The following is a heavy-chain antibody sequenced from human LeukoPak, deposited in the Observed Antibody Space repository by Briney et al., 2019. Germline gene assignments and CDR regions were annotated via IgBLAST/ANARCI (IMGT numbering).Heavy chain of an antibody. Sequence: PSETLSLTCTVSSDSISSNNYYWGWIRQPPGKGLEWIGSIYYSGNTYYNPSLKSRVTISVDTSKNQFSLKLSSVTAADTAVYYCAREGYDSSALGYWGQGTLVTVSS. CDR2: IYYSGNT. D-gene: IGHD3-22*01. J-gene: IGHJ4*02. CDR3: AREGYDSSALGY. V-gene: IGHV4-39*02. CDR1: SDSISSNNYY.